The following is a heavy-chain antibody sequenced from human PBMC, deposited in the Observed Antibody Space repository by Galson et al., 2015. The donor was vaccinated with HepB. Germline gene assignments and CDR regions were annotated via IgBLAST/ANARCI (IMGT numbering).Heavy chain of an antibody. V-gene: IGHV4-59*01. CDR1: GGPISSSF. CDR3: ARAPSAIVVRYFDV. J-gene: IGHJ2*01. Sequence: ETLSLTCTVSGGPISSSFWSWIRQSPGKGLEWIGYIFHTGSTNYNPSLKSRVTMSVDTSKNQFSLRLGSVTAADTAVYLCARAPSAIVVRYFDVWGRGTLVTVSS. D-gene: IGHD3-22*01. CDR2: IFHTGST.